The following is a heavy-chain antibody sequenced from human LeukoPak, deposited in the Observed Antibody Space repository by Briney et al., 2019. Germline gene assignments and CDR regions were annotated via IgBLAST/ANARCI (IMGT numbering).Heavy chain of an antibody. CDR1: GYTFTSYG. J-gene: IGHJ4*02. CDR2: ISAYNGNT. V-gene: IGHV1-18*01. CDR3: ARVVPDPIAARPKYYFDY. Sequence: ASVKVSCKASGYTFTSYGISWVRQAPGQGLEWMGWISAYNGNTNYAQKLQGRVTMTTDTSTSTAYMELRNLRSNDTAVYYCARVVPDPIAARPKYYFDYWGQGTLVTVSS. D-gene: IGHD6-6*01.